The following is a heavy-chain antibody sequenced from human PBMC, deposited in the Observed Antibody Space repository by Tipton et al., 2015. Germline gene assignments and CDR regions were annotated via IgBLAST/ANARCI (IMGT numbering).Heavy chain of an antibody. Sequence: TLSLTCTVSGGSVSSGSYYWSWIRQHPGKGLEWIGYIYYSGSTYNNPSLKSRVTISVDTPKNQFSLELNTVTAADTAVYYCARTGGVHSSGWEVHWGQGTLVSVSS. CDR3: ARTGGVHSSGWEVH. D-gene: IGHD6-19*01. CDR1: GGSVSSGSYY. V-gene: IGHV4-31*03. J-gene: IGHJ4*02. CDR2: IYYSGST.